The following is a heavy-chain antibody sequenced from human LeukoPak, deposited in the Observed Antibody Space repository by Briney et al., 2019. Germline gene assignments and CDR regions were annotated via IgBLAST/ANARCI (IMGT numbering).Heavy chain of an antibody. D-gene: IGHD3-22*01. CDR1: GFTFSSYG. Sequence: GRSLRLSCAASGFTFSSYGMHWVRQAPGKGLEWVAVISYDGSNKYYADSVKGRFTISRDNSKNTLYLQMNSLRAEDTAVYYCAKECYYDSSGYYYYYYGMDVWGQGTTVTVSS. V-gene: IGHV3-30*18. J-gene: IGHJ6*02. CDR2: ISYDGSNK. CDR3: AKECYYDSSGYYYYYYGMDV.